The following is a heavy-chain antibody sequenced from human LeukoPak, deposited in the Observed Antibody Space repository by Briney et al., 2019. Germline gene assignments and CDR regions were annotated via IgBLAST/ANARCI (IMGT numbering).Heavy chain of an antibody. V-gene: IGHV4-39*07. CDR2: IFYSGRT. Sequence: SETLSLTCTVSGDSISSGTYYWDWIRQPPGKGLEWIGSIFYSGRTNYNSSLKSRVSISVDTSKNQFSLKLSSVTAADTAVYYCARTTEAHSWRTRYYDYYMDVWGKGTTVTVSS. CDR1: GDSISSGTYY. CDR3: ARTTEAHSWRTRYYDYYMDV. J-gene: IGHJ6*03. D-gene: IGHD6-13*01.